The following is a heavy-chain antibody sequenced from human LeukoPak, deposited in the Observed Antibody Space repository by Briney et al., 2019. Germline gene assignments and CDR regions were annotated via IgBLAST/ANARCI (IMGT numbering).Heavy chain of an antibody. V-gene: IGHV3-33*08. CDR3: ARDHSSSWSNLDY. CDR2: IWYDGSNK. J-gene: IGHJ4*02. D-gene: IGHD6-13*01. Sequence: GRSLRLSCAASGFSFRSYGMHWVRQAPGKGLEWVAVIWYDGSNKYYADSVKGRFTISRDNSKNTLYLQMNSLRAEDTAVYYCARDHSSSWSNLDYWGQGTLVTVSS. CDR1: GFSFRSYG.